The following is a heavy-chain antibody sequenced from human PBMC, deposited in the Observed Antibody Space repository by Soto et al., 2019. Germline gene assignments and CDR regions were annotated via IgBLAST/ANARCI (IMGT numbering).Heavy chain of an antibody. Sequence: PGGSLRLSCAASGFTFSDSAMNWVRQAPGKGLEWVSIISGSDSKTYYADSVKGRFTISRDNSKNMLYLDMDGLRDEDTAIYYCARSLNINSQNWFDAWGQGTLVTVSS. D-gene: IGHD1-1*01. J-gene: IGHJ5*02. CDR1: GFTFSDSA. CDR2: ISGSDSKT. V-gene: IGHV3-23*01. CDR3: ARSLNINSQNWFDA.